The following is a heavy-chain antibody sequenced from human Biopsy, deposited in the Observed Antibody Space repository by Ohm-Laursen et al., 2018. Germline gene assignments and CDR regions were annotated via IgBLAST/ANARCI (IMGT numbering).Heavy chain of an antibody. Sequence: SLRLSCAAPGFTFNNYGMQWVRQAPGKGLEWVAFIFYDGSNTYYADSVKGRFTISRNNSRDTLYLQMSSLRAEDTAVYYCAKDRYNYTPIGGFSMDVWGQGTTVTVSS. V-gene: IGHV3-30*18. CDR2: IFYDGSNT. J-gene: IGHJ6*02. CDR3: AKDRYNYTPIGGFSMDV. D-gene: IGHD5-18*01. CDR1: GFTFNNYG.